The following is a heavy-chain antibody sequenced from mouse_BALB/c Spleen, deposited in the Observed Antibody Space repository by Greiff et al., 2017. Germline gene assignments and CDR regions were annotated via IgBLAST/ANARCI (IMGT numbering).Heavy chain of an antibody. J-gene: IGHJ4*01. Sequence: VKLVESGAELARPGASVKMSCKASGYTFTSYTMHWVKQRPGQGLEWIGYINPSSGYTNYNQKFKDKATLTADKSSSTAYMQLSSLTSEDSAVYYCAREGTTVVSAMDYWGQGTSVTVSS. CDR2: INPSSGYT. CDR3: AREGTTVVSAMDY. D-gene: IGHD1-1*01. CDR1: GYTFTSYT. V-gene: IGHV1-4*01.